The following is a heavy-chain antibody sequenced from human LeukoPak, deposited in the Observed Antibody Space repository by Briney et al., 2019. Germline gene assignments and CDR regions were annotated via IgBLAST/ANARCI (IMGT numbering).Heavy chain of an antibody. CDR1: GGSISNGSYY. CDR2: IYTSGST. V-gene: IGHV4-61*02. D-gene: IGHD3-22*01. J-gene: IGHJ2*01. CDR3: ARDLLYDSSGYYYWYFDL. Sequence: SETLSLTCTVSGGSISNGSYYWSWIRQPAGKGLEWIGRIYTSGSTNYNPSLKSRVTISVDTSKNQFSLKLSSVTAADTAVYYCARDLLYDSSGYYYWYFDLWGRGTLVTVSS.